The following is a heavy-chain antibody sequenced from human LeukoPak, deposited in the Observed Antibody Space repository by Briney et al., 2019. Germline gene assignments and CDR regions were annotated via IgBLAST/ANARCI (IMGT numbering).Heavy chain of an antibody. CDR3: AKDAELLWFGELSTANYFDY. CDR1: GFTFSSYA. J-gene: IGHJ4*02. Sequence: GGSLRLSCAAPGFTFSSYAMSWVRQAPGKGLEWVSAISGSGGSTYYADSVKGRFTISRDNSKNTLYLQMNSLRAEDTAVYYCAKDAELLWFGELSTANYFDYWGQGTLVTVSS. V-gene: IGHV3-23*01. D-gene: IGHD3-10*01. CDR2: ISGSGGST.